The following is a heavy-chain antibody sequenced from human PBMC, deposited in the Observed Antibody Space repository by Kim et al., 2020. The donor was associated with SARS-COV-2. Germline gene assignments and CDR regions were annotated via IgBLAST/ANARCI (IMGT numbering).Heavy chain of an antibody. J-gene: IGHJ5*02. D-gene: IGHD3-9*01. Sequence: SETLSLTCAVYGGSSSGYYWSWIRQPPGKGLEWIGEINHSGSTNYNPSLKSRVTISVDTSKNQFSLKLSSVTAADTAVYYCASGARILLRYFGPAQNRFDPWGQGTLGTVSS. CDR1: GGSSSGYY. CDR2: INHSGST. CDR3: ASGARILLRYFGPAQNRFDP. V-gene: IGHV4-34*01.